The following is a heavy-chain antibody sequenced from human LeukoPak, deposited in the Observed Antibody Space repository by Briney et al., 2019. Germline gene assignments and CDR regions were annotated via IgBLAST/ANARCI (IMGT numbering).Heavy chain of an antibody. J-gene: IGHJ6*03. CDR3: AREHCSSTSCYVYYYYYMDV. V-gene: IGHV3-21*01. CDR2: ISSSSSYI. D-gene: IGHD2-2*01. CDR1: GFTFSSYS. Sequence: GSLRLSCAASGFTFSSYSMNWVRQAPGKGLEWVPSISSSSSYIYYADSVKGRFTISRDNAKNSLYLQMNSLRAEDTAVYYCAREHCSSTSCYVYYYYYMDVWGKGTTVTVSS.